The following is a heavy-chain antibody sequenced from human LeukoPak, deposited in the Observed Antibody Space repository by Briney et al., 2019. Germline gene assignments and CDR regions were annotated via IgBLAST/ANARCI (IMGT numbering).Heavy chain of an antibody. D-gene: IGHD6-19*01. CDR3: ARVSGSGWSRSNDAFDI. V-gene: IGHV4-59*01. Sequence: KPSETLSLTCTVSGGSISSYYWSWIRQPPGKGLEWIGYIYYSGSTNYNPSLKSRVTISVDTSKNQFSLKLSSVTAADTAVYYCARVSGSGWSRSNDAFDIWGQGTMVTVSS. CDR1: GGSISSYY. CDR2: IYYSGST. J-gene: IGHJ3*02.